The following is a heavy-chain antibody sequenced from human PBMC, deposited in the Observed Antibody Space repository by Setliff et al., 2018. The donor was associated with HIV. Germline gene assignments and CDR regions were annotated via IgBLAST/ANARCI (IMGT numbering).Heavy chain of an antibody. CDR1: GGSFGGYY. Sequence: PSETLSLTCVVYGGSFGGYYWSWIRQPPGKGLEWIGEINHHKHTNYNPSLKGRATMPVDTSKNQFSLKLSSVTAADTAVYYCTRGPLPRADYWGQGTLVTVSS. CDR2: INHHKHT. V-gene: IGHV4-34*01. J-gene: IGHJ4*02. CDR3: TRGPLPRADY.